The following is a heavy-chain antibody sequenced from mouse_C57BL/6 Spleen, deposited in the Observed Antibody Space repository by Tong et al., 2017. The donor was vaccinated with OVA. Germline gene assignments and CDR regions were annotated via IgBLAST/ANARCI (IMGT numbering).Heavy chain of an antibody. V-gene: IGHV1-26*01. CDR2: INPNNGGT. Sequence: EVQLQESGPELVKPGASVKISCKASGYTFTDYYMNWVKQSHGKSLEWIGDINPNNGGTSYNQKFKGKATLTVDKSSSTAYMELRSLTSEDSAVYYCARSTTVVATSDYWGQGTTLTVSS. CDR3: ARSTTVVATSDY. J-gene: IGHJ2*01. CDR1: GYTFTDYY. D-gene: IGHD1-1*01.